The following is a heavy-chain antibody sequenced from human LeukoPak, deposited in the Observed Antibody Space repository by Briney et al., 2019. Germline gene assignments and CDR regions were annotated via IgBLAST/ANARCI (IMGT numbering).Heavy chain of an antibody. V-gene: IGHV3-15*01. Sequence: GGSLRLSCAGSGFTFSNAWMSWVRQAPGKGLEWVARIKSKANGGTIDYAAPVKGRFTISRDDSKNTVSLQMNSLTTEDSALYYCATGLVFDYWGRGTLVTVSS. CDR1: GFTFSNAW. J-gene: IGHJ4*02. CDR3: ATGLVFDY. CDR2: IKSKANGGTI.